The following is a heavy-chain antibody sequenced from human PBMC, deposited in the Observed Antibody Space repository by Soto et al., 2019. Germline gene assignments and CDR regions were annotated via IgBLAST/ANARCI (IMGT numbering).Heavy chain of an antibody. CDR2: IIPVLGVT. CDR1: GDTFSSYT. Sequence: QVQPVQSGPEVKKPGSSVRISCRSGGDTFSSYTVSWVRQTPGQGLEWMGRIIPVLGVTTYSRKFKGRMKNTAGKAKTTSDMELSSLKQEDTARYYDARVRYCGVDCYSEYDDRMDVWGQGTPVIVSS. D-gene: IGHD2-21*02. J-gene: IGHJ6*02. CDR3: ARVRYCGVDCYSEYDDRMDV. V-gene: IGHV1-69*02.